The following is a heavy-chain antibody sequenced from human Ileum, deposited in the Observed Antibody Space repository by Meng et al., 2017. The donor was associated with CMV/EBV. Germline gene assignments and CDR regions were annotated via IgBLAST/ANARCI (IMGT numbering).Heavy chain of an antibody. CDR1: GGSISASSYF. Sequence: SEILSLTCTVPGGSISASSYFWGWIRQPPGKGLEWIGSVAYGGKSYYSRTLGSRDTVTLDTSKDQFFLRLNSMTAADTAVYYCARGIEAWGQGVLVTVSS. CDR2: VAYGGKS. J-gene: IGHJ5*02. CDR3: ARGIEA. V-gene: IGHV4-39*07. D-gene: IGHD2/OR15-2a*01.